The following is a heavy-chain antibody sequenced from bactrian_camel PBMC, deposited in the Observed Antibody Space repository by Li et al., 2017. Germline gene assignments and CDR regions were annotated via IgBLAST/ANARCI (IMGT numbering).Heavy chain of an antibody. CDR2: VGRYSEP. V-gene: IGHV3S55*01. J-gene: IGHJ4*01. D-gene: IGHD3*01. Sequence: QVQLVESGGGSVQAGGSLNLSCTHSGLPFGDCVMGWYRQDAGKERELVAHVGRYSEPTYAVAGKGRFTIFQDATDMVSLQMNNLKSEDTAMYYCAADVGMMSGDCRPNYYGQGTQVTVS. CDR1: GLPFGDCV.